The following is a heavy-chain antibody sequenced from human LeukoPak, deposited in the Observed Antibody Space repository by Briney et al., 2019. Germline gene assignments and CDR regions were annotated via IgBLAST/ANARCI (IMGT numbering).Heavy chain of an antibody. V-gene: IGHV1-8*01. CDR1: GYTFTSYD. Sequence: ASVKVSCKASGYTFTSYDINWVRQATGQGLEWMGWMNPNSGNTAYAQKFQGRVTISRNTSISTIYMEVSSLRSEDTAVYYCAREDCDGCGSNDYWGQGTLVTVSS. D-gene: IGHD2-21*01. CDR2: MNPNSGNT. J-gene: IGHJ4*02. CDR3: AREDCDGCGSNDY.